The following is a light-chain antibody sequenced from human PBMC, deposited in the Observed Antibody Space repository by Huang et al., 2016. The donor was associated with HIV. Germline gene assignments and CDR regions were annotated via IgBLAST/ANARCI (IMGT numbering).Light chain of an antibody. CDR2: DAS. CDR1: QDIRKY. CDR3: QQYDSVPPLT. V-gene: IGKV1-33*01. J-gene: IGKJ4*01. Sequence: DIQMTQSPSSLSAFVGDRVTITCQASQDIRKYLNWYQEKPGKAPKLLIYDASNLETGVPSRFSGSGSGTDFTFTISGLQPEDVAMHYCQQYDSVPPLTFGGGTKVEIK.